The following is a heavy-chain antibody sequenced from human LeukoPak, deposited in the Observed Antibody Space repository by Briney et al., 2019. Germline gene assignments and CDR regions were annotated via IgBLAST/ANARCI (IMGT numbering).Heavy chain of an antibody. V-gene: IGHV6-1*01. CDR1: GDSVSNNIAA. J-gene: IGHJ3*02. Sequence: SQTLSLTCAISGDSVSNNIAAWTWIRQSPSRGLEWLGRTYYGSKWYNDYAVSVRGRITVNPDTSKNQFSLQLNSVTPEDAAVYYCTREDRDTFDIWGQGTVVTVSS. CDR3: TREDRDTFDI. CDR2: TYYGSKWYN.